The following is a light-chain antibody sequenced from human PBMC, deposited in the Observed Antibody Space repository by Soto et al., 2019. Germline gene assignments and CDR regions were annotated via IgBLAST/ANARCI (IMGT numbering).Light chain of an antibody. J-gene: IGKJ1*01. Sequence: EIVLTQSPATLSAFPDDRVTLSCRASQALNTRLAWYQHKPGQAPRLLIYLTSNRAAGVPSRFSAWGSETDFTLTISDLEPEDFAVYYCHQRQSWPRTFGQGTKVDIK. V-gene: IGKV3-11*01. CDR3: HQRQSWPRT. CDR1: QALNTR. CDR2: LTS.